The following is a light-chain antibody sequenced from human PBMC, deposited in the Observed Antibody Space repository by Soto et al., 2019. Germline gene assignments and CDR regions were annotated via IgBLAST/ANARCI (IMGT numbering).Light chain of an antibody. J-gene: IGKJ1*01. CDR3: LQAYNYPLT. CDR2: AAS. V-gene: IGKV1-6*01. Sequence: AIQMTQSPSSRSASVGDRVTITCRASQGIRNDLGWYQQKPGKAPKLLIYAASRLQSGVPSRFSGSDSGTDFTLTISSLQPEDFATYYGLQAYNYPLTFGQGTKVEIK. CDR1: QGIRND.